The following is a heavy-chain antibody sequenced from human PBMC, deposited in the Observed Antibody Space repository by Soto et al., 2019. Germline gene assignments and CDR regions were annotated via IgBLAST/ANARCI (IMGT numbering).Heavy chain of an antibody. D-gene: IGHD2-15*01. V-gene: IGHV4-59*01. J-gene: IGHJ3*02. CDR2: IYYSGST. CDR1: GGSISSYY. CDR3: ARVHLGRTLGAFDI. Sequence: SETLSLTCTVSGGSISSYYWSWIRQPPGKGLEWIGYIYYSGSTNYNPSLKSRVTISVDTSKNQFSLKLSSVTAADTAVYYCARVHLGRTLGAFDIWGQGTMVTVSS.